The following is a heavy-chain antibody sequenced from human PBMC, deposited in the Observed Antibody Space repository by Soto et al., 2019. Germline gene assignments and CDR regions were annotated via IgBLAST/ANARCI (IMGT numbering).Heavy chain of an antibody. V-gene: IGHV4-59*08. CDR3: ARYGGYEGLRFDP. CDR1: GGSISSYY. CDR2: IYYSGST. J-gene: IGHJ5*02. D-gene: IGHD5-12*01. Sequence: KPSETLSLTCTVSGGSISSYYWSWIRQPPGKGLEWIGYIYYSGSTNYNPSLKSRVTISVDTSKNQFSLQLSSVTAADTAVYYCARYGGYEGLRFDPWGQGTLVTVSS.